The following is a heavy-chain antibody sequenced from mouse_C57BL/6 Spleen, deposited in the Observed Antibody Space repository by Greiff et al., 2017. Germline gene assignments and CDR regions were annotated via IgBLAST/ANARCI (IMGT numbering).Heavy chain of an antibody. CDR2: IDPSDSYT. CDR3: ARKGIYYGNYGGWYFDV. CDR1: GYTFTSYW. V-gene: IGHV1-59*01. D-gene: IGHD2-1*01. J-gene: IGHJ1*03. Sequence: VQLQQPGAELVRPGTSVKLSCKASGYTFTSYWMHWVKQRPGQGLEWIGVIDPSDSYTNYNQKFKGKATLTVDTSSRTAYMQLSSLTSEDSAVYYCARKGIYYGNYGGWYFDVWGTGTTVTVSS.